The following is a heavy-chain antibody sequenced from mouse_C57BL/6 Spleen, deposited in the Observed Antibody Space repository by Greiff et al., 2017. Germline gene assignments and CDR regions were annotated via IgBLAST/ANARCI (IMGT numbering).Heavy chain of an antibody. J-gene: IGHJ1*03. CDR3: ARHEEEYYGSFWYFDV. Sequence: QVQLQQSGSELVKPWASVKLSCKASGYTFTEYTIHWVKQRSGQGLEWIGWFYPGSGSIKYNEKFKDKATLTADKSSSTVYMELSRLTSEDSAVYFCARHEEEYYGSFWYFDVWGTGTTVTVSS. V-gene: IGHV1-62-2*01. CDR2: FYPGSGSI. D-gene: IGHD1-1*01. CDR1: GYTFTEYT.